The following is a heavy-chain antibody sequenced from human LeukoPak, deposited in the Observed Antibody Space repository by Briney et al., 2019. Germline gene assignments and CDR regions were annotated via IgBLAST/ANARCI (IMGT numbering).Heavy chain of an antibody. CDR1: GYTFTGYY. CDR3: ARGYCSGTSCYYFDY. Sequence: ASVKVSCKPSGYTFTGYYMHWVRQDPGQGIEWMGWINPNSAGSNYAQKFQGRVTMTRDTSISTVYMDLSRLRSDDSAVYYCARGYCSGTSCYYFDYWGLGTLVTVSS. D-gene: IGHD2-2*01. CDR2: INPNSAGS. J-gene: IGHJ4*01. V-gene: IGHV1-2*02.